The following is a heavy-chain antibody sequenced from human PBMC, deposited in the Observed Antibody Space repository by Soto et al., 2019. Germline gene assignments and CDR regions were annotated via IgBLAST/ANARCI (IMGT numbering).Heavy chain of an antibody. D-gene: IGHD2-15*01. V-gene: IGHV3-33*08. CDR2: IWYDGSNK. Sequence: GGSLRLSCVASGFTFSDFYMSWIRQAPGKRLEWVAVIWYDGSNKYYADSVKGRFTISRDNSKNTLYLQMNSLRAEDTAVYYCARDSCSGGSCYSAYYGMDVWGQGTTVTVSS. J-gene: IGHJ6*02. CDR3: ARDSCSGGSCYSAYYGMDV. CDR1: GFTFSDFY.